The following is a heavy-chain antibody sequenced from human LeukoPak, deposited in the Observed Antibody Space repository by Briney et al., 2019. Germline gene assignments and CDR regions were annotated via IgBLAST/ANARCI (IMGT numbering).Heavy chain of an antibody. Sequence: GASVKVSCKASGYTFTSYDINWVRQATGQGLEWMGWMNPNSGNTGYAQKFQGRVTITRSTSISTAYMELSSLRSEDTAVYYCAIESDSSGYFDAFDIWGQGTMVTVSS. CDR2: MNPNSGNT. CDR3: AIESDSSGYFDAFDI. V-gene: IGHV1-8*03. D-gene: IGHD3-22*01. CDR1: GYTFTSYD. J-gene: IGHJ3*02.